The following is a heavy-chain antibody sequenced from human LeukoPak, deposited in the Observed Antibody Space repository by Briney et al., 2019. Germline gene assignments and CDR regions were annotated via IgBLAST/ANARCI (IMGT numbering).Heavy chain of an antibody. D-gene: IGHD6-19*01. CDR3: AKVTAVAEYYFDY. V-gene: IGHV3-23*01. J-gene: IGHJ4*02. Sequence: GGSLRLSCAASGFTFSSYAMSWVRQAPGKGPEWVSAISGSGGSTYYADSVKGRFTISRDNSKNTLYLQMNSLRAEDTAVYYCAKVTAVAEYYFDYWGQGTLVTVSS. CDR1: GFTFSSYA. CDR2: ISGSGGST.